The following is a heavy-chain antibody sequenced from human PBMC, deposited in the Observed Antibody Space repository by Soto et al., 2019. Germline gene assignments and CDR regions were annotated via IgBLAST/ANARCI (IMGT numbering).Heavy chain of an antibody. Sequence: QVQLVESGAEVKKPGSSVKVSCKASGGTFSSYAISWVRQAPGQGLEWMGGIIPIFGTANYAQKFQGRVTITADESTSTAYMELSSLRSEDTAVYYCASPSIAARPYYYYYGMDVWGQGTTVTVSS. CDR3: ASPSIAARPYYYYYGMDV. D-gene: IGHD6-6*01. V-gene: IGHV1-69*01. CDR1: GGTFSSYA. J-gene: IGHJ6*02. CDR2: IIPIFGTA.